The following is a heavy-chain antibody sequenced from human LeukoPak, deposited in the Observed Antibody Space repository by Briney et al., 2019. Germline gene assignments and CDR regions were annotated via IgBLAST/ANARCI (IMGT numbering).Heavy chain of an antibody. V-gene: IGHV4-31*03. CDR1: GGSISSGGYY. CDR3: ARDGGLERPFGMDV. CDR2: IYYSGST. Sequence: SETLSLTCTVSGGSISSGGYYWRWIRQHPGKGLEWIGYIYYSGSTYYSPSLKSRVTISVDTSKNQFSLKLSSVTAADTAVYYCARDGGLERPFGMDVWGQGTTVTVSS. J-gene: IGHJ6*02. D-gene: IGHD1-1*01.